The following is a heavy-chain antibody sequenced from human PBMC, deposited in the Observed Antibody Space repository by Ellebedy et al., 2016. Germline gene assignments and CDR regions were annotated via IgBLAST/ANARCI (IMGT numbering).Heavy chain of an antibody. J-gene: IGHJ3*01. CDR2: IYHSGST. Sequence: SETLSLTCTVSGSSISSGSYYWSWIRQHPGKGLEWIGYIYHSGSTYYNPSLKSPIAISLATSKNQFSLRLSSVTAADTAVYYCARGTAWGQGTMVTVSS. CDR3: ARGTA. CDR1: GSSISSGSYY. V-gene: IGHV4-31*01.